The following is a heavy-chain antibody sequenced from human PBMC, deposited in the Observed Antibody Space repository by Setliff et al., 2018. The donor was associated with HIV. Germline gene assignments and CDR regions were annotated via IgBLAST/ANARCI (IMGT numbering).Heavy chain of an antibody. V-gene: IGHV4-34*01. CDR2: INHSGST. Sequence: TSETLSLTCAVYGGSFSGYYWNWIRQPPGKGLEWIGEINHSGSTNYNPSLKSRVTISVDTSTSTAYMELRSLRSDDTAVYYCARVVVRGVTFIAEYFQHWGQGTLVTVSS. CDR1: GGSFSGYY. J-gene: IGHJ1*01. D-gene: IGHD3-10*01. CDR3: ARVVVRGVTFIAEYFQH.